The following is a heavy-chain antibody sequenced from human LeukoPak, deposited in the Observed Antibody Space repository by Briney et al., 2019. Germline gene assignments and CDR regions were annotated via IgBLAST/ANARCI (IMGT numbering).Heavy chain of an antibody. CDR1: GFTFSSYA. CDR3: ARAWDQWSRDAFDI. V-gene: IGHV3-30-3*01. CDR2: ISYDGSNK. D-gene: IGHD1-26*01. Sequence: GRSLRLSCAASGFTFSSYAMHWVRQAPGKGLEWVAVISYDGSNKYYADSVKGRFTISRDNAKNTLYLQMNSLRAEDTAVYYCARAWDQWSRDAFDIWGQGTMVTVSS. J-gene: IGHJ3*02.